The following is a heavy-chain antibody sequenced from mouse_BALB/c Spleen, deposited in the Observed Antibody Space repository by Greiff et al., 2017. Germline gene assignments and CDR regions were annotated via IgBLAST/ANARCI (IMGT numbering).Heavy chain of an antibody. V-gene: IGHV5-12-2*01. D-gene: IGHD1-1*01. CDR2: ISNGGGST. CDR1: GFTFSSYT. CDR3: ARHITHFDY. J-gene: IGHJ2*01. Sequence: DVMLVESGGGLVQPGGSLKLSCAASGFTFSSYTMSWVRQTPEKRLEWVAYISNGGGSTYYPDTVKGRFTISRDNAKNTLYLQMSSLKSEDTAMYYCARHITHFDYWGQGTTRTVAS.